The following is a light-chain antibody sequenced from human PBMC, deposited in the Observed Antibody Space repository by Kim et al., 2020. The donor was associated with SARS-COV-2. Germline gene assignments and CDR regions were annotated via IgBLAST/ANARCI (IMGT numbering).Light chain of an antibody. CDR3: QSYDSSLTGLYV. V-gene: IGLV1-40*03. Sequence: VTNSCTVSYSNIGAGYDVQWYQQLPGTAPKLLIYGNSNRPSGIPDRFSGSESGASASLTITGLQAEDEADYYCQSYDSSLTGLYVFGTGTKVTVL. CDR1: YSNIGAGYD. CDR2: GNS. J-gene: IGLJ1*01.